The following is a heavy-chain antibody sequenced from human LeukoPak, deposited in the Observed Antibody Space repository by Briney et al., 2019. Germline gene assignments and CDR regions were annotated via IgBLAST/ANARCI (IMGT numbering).Heavy chain of an antibody. Sequence: ASVKVSCKTSGYTFTGYYMHWVRQAPGQGLEWMGWINPNSGGTNYAQKFQGRVTMTRDTSISTAYMELSRLRSDDTAVYYCARDAGYMTTVTTWHYYMDVWGKGTTVTVSS. D-gene: IGHD4-17*01. CDR1: GYTFTGYY. CDR3: ARDAGYMTTVTTWHYYMDV. CDR2: INPNSGGT. J-gene: IGHJ6*03. V-gene: IGHV1-2*02.